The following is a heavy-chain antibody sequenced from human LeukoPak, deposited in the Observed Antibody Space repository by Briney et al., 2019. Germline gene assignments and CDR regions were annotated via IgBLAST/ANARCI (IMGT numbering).Heavy chain of an antibody. Sequence: PSETLSLTCTVSGGSISSYCWSWIRQPPGKGLGWIGYIYYSGSTNYNPSLKSRVTISVDTSKNQFSLKLSSVTAADTAVYYCARGHMVRGVMTYDYWGQGTLVTVSS. V-gene: IGHV4-59*01. CDR3: ARGHMVRGVMTYDY. CDR2: IYYSGST. J-gene: IGHJ4*02. D-gene: IGHD3-10*01. CDR1: GGSISSYC.